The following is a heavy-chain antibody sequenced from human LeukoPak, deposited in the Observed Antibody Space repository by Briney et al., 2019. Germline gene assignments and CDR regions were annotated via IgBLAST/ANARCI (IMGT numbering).Heavy chain of an antibody. CDR2: IFGNGGTT. CDR1: GFTFSDHT. D-gene: IGHD3-16*02. V-gene: IGHV3-64*01. J-gene: IGHJ3*02. Sequence: GGSLRLSCTASGFTFSDHTMHWVREAPGGGLEYVSGIFGNGGTTFYAYSVKGRFTISRDNSKNTLYLRMGSLRAEDMAVYYCARERYSNLVRDVYDIWGQGTMVTVSS. CDR3: ARERYSNLVRDVYDI.